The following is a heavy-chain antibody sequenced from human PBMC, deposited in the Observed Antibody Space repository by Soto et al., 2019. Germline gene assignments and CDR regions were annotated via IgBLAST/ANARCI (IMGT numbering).Heavy chain of an antibody. V-gene: IGHV1-18*01. J-gene: IGHJ5*02. CDR1: GYSFSNSG. D-gene: IGHD2-8*01. Sequence: GASVKVSCKASGYSFSNSGFSWTRQAPGQGLEWMGWISTYNGNTNYAQKFQGRLSMTRDTSTTTAFMELTTLRSDDTAVYYCARDEYNNGRNWLNPWGQGTLVTVSS. CDR2: ISTYNGNT. CDR3: ARDEYNNGRNWLNP.